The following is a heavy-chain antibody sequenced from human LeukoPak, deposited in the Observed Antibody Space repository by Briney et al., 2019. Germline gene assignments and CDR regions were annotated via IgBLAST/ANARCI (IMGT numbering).Heavy chain of an antibody. CDR3: ARDAVVGITIFGVVISSGMDV. Sequence: PGRSLRLSCVASGFTFSSYGMHWVRQAPGKGLEWVAVIWYDGSNKYYADSVKGRFTISRDNSKNTLYLQMNSLRAEDTAVYYCARDAVVGITIFGVVISSGMDVWGQGTTVTVSS. D-gene: IGHD3-3*01. V-gene: IGHV3-33*01. CDR2: IWYDGSNK. J-gene: IGHJ6*02. CDR1: GFTFSSYG.